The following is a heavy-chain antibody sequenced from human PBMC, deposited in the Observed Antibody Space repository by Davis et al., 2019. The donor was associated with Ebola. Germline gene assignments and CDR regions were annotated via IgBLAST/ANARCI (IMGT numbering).Heavy chain of an antibody. D-gene: IGHD5-12*01. V-gene: IGHV4-39*01. J-gene: IGHJ4*02. CDR1: GGSIRTSDYY. Sequence: SETLSLTCTVSGGSIRTSDYYWGWIRQPPGTGLESFGNIHYSGTTYYNPSPKSRVIISVDTSKNQFSLKLDSVTAADTAVYYCARLIVATGGYDIWGQGTRVTVSS. CDR2: IHYSGTT. CDR3: ARLIVATGGYDI.